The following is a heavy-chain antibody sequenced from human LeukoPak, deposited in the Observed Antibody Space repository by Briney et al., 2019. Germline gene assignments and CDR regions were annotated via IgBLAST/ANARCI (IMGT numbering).Heavy chain of an antibody. CDR3: ARSGDCSGGSCRNWFDP. CDR2: IIPIFGTA. Sequence: SVKVSCKASGGTFSSYAISWVRQAPGQGLEWMGGIIPIFGTANYAQKFQGRVTITADESTSTAYMELSSLRSEDTAVYYCARSGDCSGGSCRNWFDPWGQGTLVTVSS. CDR1: GGTFSSYA. D-gene: IGHD2-15*01. J-gene: IGHJ5*02. V-gene: IGHV1-69*01.